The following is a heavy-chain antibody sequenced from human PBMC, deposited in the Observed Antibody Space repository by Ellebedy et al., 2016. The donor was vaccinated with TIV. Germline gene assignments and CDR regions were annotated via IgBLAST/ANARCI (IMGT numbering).Heavy chain of an antibody. CDR2: IYYSGST. D-gene: IGHD2-2*01. CDR1: GGSISSYY. CDR3: ARQENAAWVDP. V-gene: IGHV4-59*08. Sequence: MPSETLSLTCTVSGGSISSYYWSWIRQPPGKGLEWIGYIYYSGSTNYNPSLKSRVTISVDTSKNQFSLKLSSVTAADTAVYYCARQENAAWVDPWGQGPLVTVYS. J-gene: IGHJ5*02.